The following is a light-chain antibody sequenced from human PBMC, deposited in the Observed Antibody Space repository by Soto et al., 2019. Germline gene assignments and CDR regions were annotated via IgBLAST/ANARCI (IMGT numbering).Light chain of an antibody. V-gene: IGKV1-27*01. Sequence: DLQMTQSPPSLSASIGDRVTVTCRASHVIGNSLAWYQHRPGKSPRLLIYGASTLQSGVPARFSGSGSGTDFTLVISSLRPEDVATYYCQKYNSDPLTFGGGTRLEVK. CDR1: HVIGNS. CDR2: GAS. J-gene: IGKJ4*01. CDR3: QKYNSDPLT.